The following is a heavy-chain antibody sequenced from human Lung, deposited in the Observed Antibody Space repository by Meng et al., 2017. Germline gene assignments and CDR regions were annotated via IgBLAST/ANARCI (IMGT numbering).Heavy chain of an antibody. D-gene: IGHD1-1*01. J-gene: IGHJ1*01. Sequence: EVRLVESGGGLVPPGGSLRLSCAASGFTFTDHWMHWVRQGPGKGPVWVSRINRDGTKPTYADSVKGRFTISRDNAKNTLYLQMNNLRAEDTAFYYCTNDRLNHWGQGALVTVSS. V-gene: IGHV3-74*01. CDR3: TNDRLNH. CDR1: GFTFTDHW. CDR2: INRDGTKP.